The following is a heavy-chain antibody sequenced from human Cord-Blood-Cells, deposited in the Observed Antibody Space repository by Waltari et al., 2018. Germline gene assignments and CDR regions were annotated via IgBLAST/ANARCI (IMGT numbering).Heavy chain of an antibody. D-gene: IGHD6-19*01. Sequence: ASGFTFSSYSMNWVRQAPGKGLEWVSSISSSSSYIYYADSVKGRFTISRDNAKNSLYLQMNSLRAEDTAVYYCARGYSSGWYYFDYWGQGTLVTVSS. J-gene: IGHJ4*02. CDR3: ARGYSSGWYYFDY. CDR2: ISSSSSYI. V-gene: IGHV3-21*01. CDR1: GFTFSSYS.